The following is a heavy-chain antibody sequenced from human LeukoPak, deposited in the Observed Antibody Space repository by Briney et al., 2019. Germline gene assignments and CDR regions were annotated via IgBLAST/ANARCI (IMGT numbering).Heavy chain of an antibody. CDR1: GYTFTGYY. D-gene: IGHD4-23*01. V-gene: IGHV1-2*02. J-gene: IGHJ4*02. Sequence: ASVKASCKASGYTFTGYYMHWVRQAPGQGLEWMGWINPNSGGTNYAQKFQGRVTMTRDTSISTAYLQWSSLKASDTAMYYCARGGNGNFDYWGQGTLVTVSS. CDR2: INPNSGGT. CDR3: ARGGNGNFDY.